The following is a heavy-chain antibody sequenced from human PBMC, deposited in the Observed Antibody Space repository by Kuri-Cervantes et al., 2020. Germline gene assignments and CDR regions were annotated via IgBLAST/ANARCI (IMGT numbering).Heavy chain of an antibody. CDR2: IIPIFGTQ. D-gene: IGHD5-18*01. V-gene: IGHV1-69*05. CDR3: ARVGAGGVGYSYGPGNYYYYMDV. Sequence: SVKVSCKASVGTFSSYALNWVRQAPGQGLEWMGGIIPIFGTQNYAQKFQGRVTITTDESTSTVYMELSSLRSEDTAVYYCARVGAGGVGYSYGPGNYYYYMDVWGRGTTVTVSS. J-gene: IGHJ6*03. CDR1: VGTFSSYA.